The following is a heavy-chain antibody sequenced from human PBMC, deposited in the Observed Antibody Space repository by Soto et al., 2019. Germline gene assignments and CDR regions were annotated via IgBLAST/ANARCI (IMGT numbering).Heavy chain of an antibody. V-gene: IGHV3-21*06. J-gene: IGHJ1*01. CDR3: ATPYYFHH. Sequence: PXGSLRLSCSASGFMFSAYTMNWVRQAPGKGLDWLSSIIDDSSYIDYADSLRGRFTVSRDNARNSLYLQIDSLGVEDTAVYYCATPYYFHHWGPGTLVTVSS. CDR2: IIDDSSYI. CDR1: GFMFSAYT. D-gene: IGHD3-16*01.